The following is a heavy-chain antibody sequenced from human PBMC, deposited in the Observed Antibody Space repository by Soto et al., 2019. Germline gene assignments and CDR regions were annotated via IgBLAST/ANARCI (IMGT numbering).Heavy chain of an antibody. D-gene: IGHD3-22*01. Sequence: SQTLSLTCAISGDSVSSNSAAWNWIRQSPSRGLEWLGRTYYRSKWYNDYAVSVKSRITINPDTSKNQFSLQLNSVTPEDTAVYYCARGWGSYDSTPDAFDIWGQGTMVTVSS. CDR3: ARGWGSYDSTPDAFDI. CDR1: GDSVSSNSAA. V-gene: IGHV6-1*01. CDR2: TYYRSKWYN. J-gene: IGHJ3*02.